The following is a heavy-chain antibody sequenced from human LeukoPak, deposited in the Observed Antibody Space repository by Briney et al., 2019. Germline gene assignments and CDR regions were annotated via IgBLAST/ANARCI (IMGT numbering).Heavy chain of an antibody. CDR1: GYTFTSYD. CDR2: MNPNSGNT. CDR3: ARGTTVTSYYYYYYYMDV. J-gene: IGHJ6*03. Sequence: ASVKVSCKASGYTFTSYDINWVRQATRQRLEWMGWMNPNSGNTGYAQKFQGRVTITRNTSISTAYMELSSLRSEDTAVYYCARGTTVTSYYYYYYYMDVWGKGTTVTVSS. V-gene: IGHV1-8*03. D-gene: IGHD4-17*01.